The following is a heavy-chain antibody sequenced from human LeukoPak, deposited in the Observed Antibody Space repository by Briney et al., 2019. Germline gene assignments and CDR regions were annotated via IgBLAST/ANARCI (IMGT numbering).Heavy chain of an antibody. CDR3: AEGHRWHDY. CDR2: ISSSGSTI. Sequence: PGGSLRLSCAASGFTFSSYEMNWVRQAPGKGLEWVSYISSSGSTIYYADSVKGRFTIPRDNSKNTLYLQMKSLRVEDTAVYYCAEGHRWHDYWGQGTLVTVSS. J-gene: IGHJ4*02. V-gene: IGHV3-48*03. D-gene: IGHD4-23*01. CDR1: GFTFSSYE.